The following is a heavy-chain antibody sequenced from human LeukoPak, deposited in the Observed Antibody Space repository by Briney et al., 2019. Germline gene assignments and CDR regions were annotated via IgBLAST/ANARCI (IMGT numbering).Heavy chain of an antibody. V-gene: IGHV3-23*01. CDR1: GFTFSSYA. CDR2: ISGSGGST. Sequence: PGGSLRLSCAASGFTFSSYAMSWVRQAPGKGLEWVSAISGSGGSTYYADSVKGRFPISRDNSKNTLYLQMNSPRAEDTAVYYCAKDLGVAAAGFNWGQGTLVTVSS. D-gene: IGHD6-13*01. CDR3: AKDLGVAAAGFN. J-gene: IGHJ4*02.